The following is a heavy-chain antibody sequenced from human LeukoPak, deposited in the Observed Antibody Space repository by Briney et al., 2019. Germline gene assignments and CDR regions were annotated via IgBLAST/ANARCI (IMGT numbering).Heavy chain of an antibody. CDR1: GVTPSNYA. J-gene: IGHJ4*02. D-gene: IGHD4-17*01. CDR2: IIPIFGTA. V-gene: IGHV1-69*06. CDR3: ARDYGDYVMGFDY. Sequence: GASVKVSCKASGVTPSNYAIYWVRQAPGQGLEWMGGIIPIFGTANYAQKFQGRVTITADKSTSTAYMELSSLRSEDTAVYYCARDYGDYVMGFDYWGQGTLVTVSS.